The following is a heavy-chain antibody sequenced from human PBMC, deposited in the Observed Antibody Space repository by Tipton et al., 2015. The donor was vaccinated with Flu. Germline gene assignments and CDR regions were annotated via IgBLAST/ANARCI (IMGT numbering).Heavy chain of an antibody. V-gene: IGHV1-8*02. CDR1: GYTFTSYD. CDR3: ARGLSSTNWFDP. CDR2: MNPNSGNT. Sequence: QSGPEMKKPGASVKVSCKASGYTFTSYDINWVRQATGQGLEWMGWMNPNSGNTGYAQKFQGRVTMTRNTSISTAYMELSSLRYEDTAVYYCARGLSSTNWFDPWGQGTLVTVSS. J-gene: IGHJ5*02.